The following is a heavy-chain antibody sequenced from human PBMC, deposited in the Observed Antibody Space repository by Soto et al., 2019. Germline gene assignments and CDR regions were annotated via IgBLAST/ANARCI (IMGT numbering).Heavy chain of an antibody. Sequence: QVQVVQSGAEVRKPGASVKVSCKASGYTFTSYHINWARPATGQGLEWMGWMDPNNGHTGSAQKFKGRVTMTRDTSITTAYMELSSLRSEDTAVYYGARGDATGFDYWGQGTLVTVSS. CDR1: GYTFTSYH. V-gene: IGHV1-8*01. J-gene: IGHJ4*02. CDR3: ARGDATGFDY. D-gene: IGHD1-26*01. CDR2: MDPNNGHT.